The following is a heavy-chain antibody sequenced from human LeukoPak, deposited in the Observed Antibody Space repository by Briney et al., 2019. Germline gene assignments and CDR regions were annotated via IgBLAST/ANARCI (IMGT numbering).Heavy chain of an antibody. CDR2: IIPMFGTA. J-gene: IGHJ4*02. V-gene: IGHV1-69*06. CDR3: ARDLAIYGSGSYYNDY. D-gene: IGHD3-10*01. CDR1: GGTFSSYA. Sequence: GSSVKVSCKASGGTFSSYAISWVRQAPGQGLEWMGGIIPMFGTANYAQKFQGRVTITADKSTSTAYMELSSLRSEDTAVYYCARDLAIYGSGSYYNDYWGQGTLVTVSS.